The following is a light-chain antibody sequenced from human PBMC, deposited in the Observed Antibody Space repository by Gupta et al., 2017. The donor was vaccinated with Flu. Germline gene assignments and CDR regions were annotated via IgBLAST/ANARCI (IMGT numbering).Light chain of an antibody. CDR3: ASYGGSTVYL. CDR2: RGN. CDR1: IYDIGSYGL. V-gene: IGLV2-23*01. J-gene: IGLJ1*01. Sequence: QSALTQSASVSGSPGQSITISCTGSIYDIGSYGLVSWYQQHPGKVPRLIMYRGNKRPSGVSDRFSASTSGNTASLTISGLQAEDEADYHCASYGGSTVYLFGSATKVTVL.